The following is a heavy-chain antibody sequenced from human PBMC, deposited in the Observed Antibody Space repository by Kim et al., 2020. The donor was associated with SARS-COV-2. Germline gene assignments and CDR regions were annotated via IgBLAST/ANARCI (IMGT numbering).Heavy chain of an antibody. Sequence: GGSLRLSCVGSGFKFSDYIMHWVRQAPGKGLEWVAVISYDGSNEYYADSVKGQFTISRDSSKNTLFLQMNSLRPEDTAVYFCARGTSKDGYNYCGLGFWG. CDR3: ARGTSKDGYNYCGLGF. CDR1: GFKFSDYI. V-gene: IGHV3-30-3*01. CDR2: ISYDGSNE. D-gene: IGHD5-12*01. J-gene: IGHJ2*01.